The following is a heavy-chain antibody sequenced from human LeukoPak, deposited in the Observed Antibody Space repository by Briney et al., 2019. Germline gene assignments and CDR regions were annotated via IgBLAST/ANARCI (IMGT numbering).Heavy chain of an antibody. D-gene: IGHD6-25*01. V-gene: IGHV4-4*02. CDR1: GGSISSSNW. J-gene: IGHJ4*02. CDR3: ASVQRLGRYFDY. Sequence: PSGTLSLTCAVSGGSISSSNWWSWVRQPPGKGLEWIGEIYHSGSTNYNPSLKSRVTISVDKSKNQFSLKPSSVTAADTAVYYCASVQRLGRYFDYWGQGTLVTVSS. CDR2: IYHSGST.